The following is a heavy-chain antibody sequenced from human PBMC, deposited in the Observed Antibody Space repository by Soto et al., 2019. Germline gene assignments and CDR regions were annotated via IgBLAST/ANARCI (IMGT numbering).Heavy chain of an antibody. CDR2: ISAYNGNT. Sequence: QVQLVQSGAEVKKPGASVKVSCKASGYTFTSYVISWVRQAPGQGLEWMGWISAYNGNTNYAQKLQGRVTMTTDTPTSSAYMELRSLRSDDTAVYYCASYLEQLVLYGMDVWGQGTTVTVSS. CDR1: GYTFTSYV. J-gene: IGHJ6*02. V-gene: IGHV1-18*01. D-gene: IGHD6-13*01. CDR3: ASYLEQLVLYGMDV.